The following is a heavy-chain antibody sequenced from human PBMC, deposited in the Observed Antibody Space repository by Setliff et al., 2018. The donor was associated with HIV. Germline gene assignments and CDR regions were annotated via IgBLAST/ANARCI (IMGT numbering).Heavy chain of an antibody. D-gene: IGHD3-22*01. CDR2: IYYSGST. CDR3: ARGTYYYDSSGYFSAFDI. V-gene: IGHV4-59*01. Sequence: PSETLSLTCTASGGSISSYYWSWIRQPPGKGLEWIGYIYYSGSTNYNPSLKSRVTISVDTSKNQFSLKLSSVTAADTAVYYCARGTYYYDSSGYFSAFDIWGQGTMVTVSS. J-gene: IGHJ3*02. CDR1: GGSISSYY.